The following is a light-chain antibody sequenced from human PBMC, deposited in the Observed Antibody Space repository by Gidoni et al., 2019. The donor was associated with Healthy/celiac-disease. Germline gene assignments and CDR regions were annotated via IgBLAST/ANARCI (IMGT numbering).Light chain of an antibody. Sequence: LLLTQSPVTLSVSPGERATLSGRASQAVGSNNLAWYQQKPGQAPRLLIFGISTRATDIPDRFSGSGSGTEFTLTINSLQSEDYAVYYCQQYSQWPITFXQXTRLEIK. CDR1: QAVGSNN. CDR2: GIS. V-gene: IGKV3-15*01. J-gene: IGKJ5*01. CDR3: QQYSQWPIT.